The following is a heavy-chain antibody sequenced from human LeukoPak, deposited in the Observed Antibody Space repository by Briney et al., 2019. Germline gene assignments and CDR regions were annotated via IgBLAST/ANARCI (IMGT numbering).Heavy chain of an antibody. J-gene: IGHJ4*02. Sequence: GGSLRLSCAASGFTFSRYAMSWVRQSPGKGLEWVSAISGSGGSTYYADSVKGRFTISRDNSKNTLYLQMNSLKTEDSAVYYCTTESVDLFDYWGQGTLVTVSS. D-gene: IGHD4-23*01. CDR3: TTESVDLFDY. V-gene: IGHV3-23*01. CDR2: ISGSGGST. CDR1: GFTFSRYA.